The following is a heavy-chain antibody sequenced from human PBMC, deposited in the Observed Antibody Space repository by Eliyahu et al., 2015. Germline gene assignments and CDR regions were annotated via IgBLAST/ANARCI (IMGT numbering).Heavy chain of an antibody. V-gene: IGHV3-23*01. CDR1: GFXFSNYG. CDR3: AKVDGMHLYFGGCDY. D-gene: IGHD3-9*01. J-gene: IGHJ4*02. Sequence: EVQLLESGGGLVQPGGSLRLSCAASGFXFSNYGLXWVRQAPGXGLEWVSGISGGGGGTYYADSVKGRFTISRDNSKNTLFLQMNSLRAEDTAVYYCAKVDGMHLYFGGCDYWGQGTLVTVSS. CDR2: ISGGGGGT.